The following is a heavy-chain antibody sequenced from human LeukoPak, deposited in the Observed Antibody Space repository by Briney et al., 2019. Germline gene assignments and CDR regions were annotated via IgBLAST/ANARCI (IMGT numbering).Heavy chain of an antibody. CDR2: ISYDGSNK. V-gene: IGHV3-30*18. CDR1: GFTFSSYG. J-gene: IGHJ6*02. D-gene: IGHD3-3*01. CDR3: AKDTIFGVVITSDYGMDV. Sequence: GRSLRLSCAASGFTFSSYGMHWVRQAPGKGLEWVAVISYDGSNKYYADSVKGRFTISRDNSKNTLYLQMNSLRAEDTAVYYCAKDTIFGVVITSDYGMDVWGQGTTVTVSS.